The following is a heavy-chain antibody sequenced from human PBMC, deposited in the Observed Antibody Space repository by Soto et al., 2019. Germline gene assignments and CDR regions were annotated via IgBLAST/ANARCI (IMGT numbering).Heavy chain of an antibody. J-gene: IGHJ4*02. V-gene: IGHV1-18*01. CDR1: GYTFSSYA. Sequence: QVQLVQSGAEVKKPGASVKVSCKASGYTFSSYAISWVRQAPGQGLEWMGWIITYNGNTNYAQKLQGRVTMTTDTSTHTAYMDLRSLRSDDTAVYSCARTGPPVDYWGQGTLVTVSS. CDR3: ARTGPPVDY. CDR2: IITYNGNT.